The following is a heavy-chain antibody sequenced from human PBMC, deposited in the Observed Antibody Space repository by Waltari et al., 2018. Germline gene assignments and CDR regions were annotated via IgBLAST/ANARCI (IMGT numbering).Heavy chain of an antibody. V-gene: IGHV1-46*01. CDR2: INPSGGST. CDR3: ASAPVDFWSGDYGMGGYYYGMDV. J-gene: IGHJ6*02. D-gene: IGHD3-3*01. Sequence: QVQLVQSGAEVKKPGASVKVSCKASGYTFTSYYMHWVRQAPGQGLEWMGIINPSGGSTSDAQKLQGRVTMTRDKSTSTVYMELSSLRSEYTAVYYCASAPVDFWSGDYGMGGYYYGMDVWGQGTTVAVSS. CDR1: GYTFTSYY.